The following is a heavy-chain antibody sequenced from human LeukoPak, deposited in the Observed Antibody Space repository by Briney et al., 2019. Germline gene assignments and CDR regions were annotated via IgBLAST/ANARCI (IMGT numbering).Heavy chain of an antibody. V-gene: IGHV1-18*04. Sequence: GASVKVSCKASGYTFTGYYMHWVRQAPGQGLEWMGWISAYNGNTNYAQKLQGRVTMTTDTSTSTAYMELRSLRSDDTAVYYCARGLPRYYDFWSGHGHFDYWGQGTLVTVSS. D-gene: IGHD3-3*01. J-gene: IGHJ4*02. CDR1: GYTFTGYY. CDR2: ISAYNGNT. CDR3: ARGLPRYYDFWSGHGHFDY.